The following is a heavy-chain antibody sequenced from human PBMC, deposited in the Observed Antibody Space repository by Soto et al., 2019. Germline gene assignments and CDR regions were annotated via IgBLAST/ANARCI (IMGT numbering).Heavy chain of an antibody. CDR3: AITLGCSSTSCPHSHYYGMDV. V-gene: IGHV4-34*01. CDR1: GGSFSGYY. CDR2: INHSGST. J-gene: IGHJ6*02. D-gene: IGHD2-2*01. Sequence: PSETMSLTCAVYGGSFSGYYWSWIRQPPGKGLEWIGEINHSGSTNYNPSLKSRVTISVDTSKNQFSLKLSSVTAADTAVYYCAITLGCSSTSCPHSHYYGMDVWGQGTTVTVSS.